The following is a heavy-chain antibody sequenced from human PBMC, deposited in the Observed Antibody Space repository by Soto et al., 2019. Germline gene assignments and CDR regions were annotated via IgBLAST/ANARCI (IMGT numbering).Heavy chain of an antibody. J-gene: IGHJ4*02. Sequence: SETLSLTCAVYGGSFSGYYWSWIRQPPGKGLEWIGEINHSGSTNYNPSLKSRVTISVDTSKNQFSLKLSSVTAADTAVYYCARDNGYSYGYTLDHWGQGTLVTSPQ. CDR2: INHSGST. V-gene: IGHV4-34*01. CDR3: ARDNGYSYGYTLDH. CDR1: GGSFSGYY. D-gene: IGHD5-18*01.